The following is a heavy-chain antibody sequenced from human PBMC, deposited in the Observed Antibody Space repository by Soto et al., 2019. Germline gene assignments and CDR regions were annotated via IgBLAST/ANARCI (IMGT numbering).Heavy chain of an antibody. D-gene: IGHD1-20*01. J-gene: IGHJ4*02. Sequence: PGGSLRLSCAASGFTFSSYAMHWVRQAPGKGLEWVAVISYDGSNKYYADSVKGRFTISRDNSKNTLYLQMNSLRAEDTAVYYCARAPYNWNHSPGYWGQGTLVTVSS. CDR3: ARAPYNWNHSPGY. CDR1: GFTFSSYA. CDR2: ISYDGSNK. V-gene: IGHV3-30-3*01.